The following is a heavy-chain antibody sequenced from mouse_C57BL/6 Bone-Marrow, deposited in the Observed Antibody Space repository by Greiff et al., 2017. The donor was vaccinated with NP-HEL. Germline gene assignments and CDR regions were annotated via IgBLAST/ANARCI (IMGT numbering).Heavy chain of an antibody. V-gene: IGHV1-4*01. Sequence: VKLQESGAELARPGASVKMSCKASGYTFTSYTMHWVKQRPGQGLEWIGYINPSSGYTKYNQKFKDKATLTADKSSSTAYMQLSSLTSEDSAVYYCARKGGSSHWYFDVWGTGTTVTVSS. CDR3: ARKGGSSHWYFDV. CDR1: GYTFTSYT. J-gene: IGHJ1*03. CDR2: INPSSGYT. D-gene: IGHD1-1*01.